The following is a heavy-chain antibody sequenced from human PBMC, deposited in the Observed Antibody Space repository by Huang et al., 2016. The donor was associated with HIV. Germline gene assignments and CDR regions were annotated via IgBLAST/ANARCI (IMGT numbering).Heavy chain of an antibody. CDR3: AKPSGDYEFFDF. J-gene: IGHJ4*02. CDR2: ISNDGRRK. D-gene: IGHD4-17*01. Sequence: QVHLEESGGGVVQPGRPLRLSCTASGFKFSTFGIDWVRQAPGKRLGWVAGISNDGRRKYYVDSVKGRFTISRDNYKNIVYLQMNSLRPEDTAVYYCAKPSGDYEFFDFWGQGTVVTVSS. V-gene: IGHV3-30*18. CDR1: GFKFSTFG.